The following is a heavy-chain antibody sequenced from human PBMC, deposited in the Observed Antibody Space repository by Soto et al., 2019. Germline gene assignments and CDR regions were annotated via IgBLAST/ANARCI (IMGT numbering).Heavy chain of an antibody. Sequence: GELQQWGTGLLKPSETLSLNCSVYGWSSRAYHWSWIRQSPGEGLEWIGEFSYSGSLNYNPSLKGRVAVSLDTSTNHFSLTMSSVTAADTAVYFCAGGPRYWSFALWGRGTLVTVS. D-gene: IGHD1-20*01. V-gene: IGHV4-34*01. J-gene: IGHJ2*01. CDR1: GWSSRAYH. CDR2: FSYSGSL. CDR3: AGGPRYWSFAL.